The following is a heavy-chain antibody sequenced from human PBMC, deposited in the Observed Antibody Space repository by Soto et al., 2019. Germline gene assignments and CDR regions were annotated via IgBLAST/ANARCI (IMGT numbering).Heavy chain of an antibody. CDR2: IIPPFGTP. D-gene: IGHD1-26*01. CDR1: GGTFSNYA. CDR3: ARGWETVGTTTPFAY. J-gene: IGHJ4*02. Sequence: SVKVSCKASGGTFSNYAINWVRQAPGQGLEWMGGIIPPFGTPNYAQKFQGRVTFTAHKSTSTAYMELRSLRSDDTAVYYCARGWETVGTTTPFAYWGQGTLVTVSS. V-gene: IGHV1-69*06.